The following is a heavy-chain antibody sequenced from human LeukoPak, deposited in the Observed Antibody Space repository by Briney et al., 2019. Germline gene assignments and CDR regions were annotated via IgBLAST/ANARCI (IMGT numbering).Heavy chain of an antibody. CDR1: GGSISSSNC. J-gene: IGHJ6*03. Sequence: PSGTLSLTCGVSGGSISSSNCWSWVRQPPGKGLERIGEIYHSGSANYNPSLKSRVTISVDKSKNQFSLKLSSVTAADTAVYYCARGQLWSLSYYYYYMDVWGKGTTVTVSS. D-gene: IGHD5-18*01. CDR3: ARGQLWSLSYYYYYMDV. CDR2: IYHSGSA. V-gene: IGHV4-4*02.